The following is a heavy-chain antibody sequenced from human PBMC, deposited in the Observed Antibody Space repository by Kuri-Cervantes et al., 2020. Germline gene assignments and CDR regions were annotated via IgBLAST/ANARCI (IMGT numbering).Heavy chain of an antibody. CDR3: ARVSYDFWAYYYMDV. CDR2: MNPKNGNT. CDR1: GYTFTNYD. V-gene: IGHV1-8*01. D-gene: IGHD3-3*01. Sequence: ASVKVSCKASGYTFTNYDIHWVRQATGQGLEWMGWMNPKNGNTGYAQKFQGRVIMTGNTSIRTAYMDLSSLRSEDTAVYYCARVSYDFWAYYYMDVWGKGTTVTVSS. J-gene: IGHJ6*03.